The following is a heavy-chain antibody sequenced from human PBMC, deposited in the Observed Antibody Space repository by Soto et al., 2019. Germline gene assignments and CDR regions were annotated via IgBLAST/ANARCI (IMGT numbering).Heavy chain of an antibody. CDR2: ISYSGGT. Sequence: QVQLQESGPGLVKPSETLSLTCTVSGASINNYYWSWIRQSPEKGLEWFGFISYSGGTKYNPSLRSRVTMSLDTSKNQFSLRLTSVTAADTAVYYCARYGPTYGSNSFDVWGQGTTVTASS. D-gene: IGHD2-2*01. V-gene: IGHV4-59*01. CDR3: ARYGPTYGSNSFDV. CDR1: GASINNYY. J-gene: IGHJ6*02.